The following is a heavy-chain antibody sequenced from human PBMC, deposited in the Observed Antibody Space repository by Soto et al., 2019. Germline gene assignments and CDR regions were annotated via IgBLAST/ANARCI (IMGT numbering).Heavy chain of an antibody. J-gene: IGHJ3*02. D-gene: IGHD1-26*01. CDR3: ARFNNGNYYEAFAI. CDR2: IYHSGST. Sequence: QVQLQESGPGLVKPSGTLSLTCAVSGGSISSSNWWSWVRQPPGKGLEWIGEIYHSGSTHYNPSLKSRVTISVDQSKYQFSLKLSSVTAADTAVYYCARFNNGNYYEAFAIWGQGTMVTVSS. V-gene: IGHV4-4*02. CDR1: GGSISSSNW.